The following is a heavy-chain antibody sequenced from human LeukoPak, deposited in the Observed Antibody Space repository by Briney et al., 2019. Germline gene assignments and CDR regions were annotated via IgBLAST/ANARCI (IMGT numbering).Heavy chain of an antibody. CDR2: ISAYNVNT. CDR1: GYTFTSYG. J-gene: IGHJ3*02. Sequence: GASVKVSCKASGYTFTSYGISWVRQAPGQGLEWMGWISAYNVNTKYAQKLQGRVTMTTDTSTSTAYMELRSLRSDDTAVYYCARDYHNYYDSSGYYSRSDHAFDIWGQGTMVTVSS. CDR3: ARDYHNYYDSSGYYSRSDHAFDI. D-gene: IGHD3-22*01. V-gene: IGHV1-18*01.